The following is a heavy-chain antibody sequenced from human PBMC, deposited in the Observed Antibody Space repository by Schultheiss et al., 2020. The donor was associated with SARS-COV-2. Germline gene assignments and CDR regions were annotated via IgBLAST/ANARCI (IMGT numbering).Heavy chain of an antibody. J-gene: IGHJ4*02. CDR2: IYYSGST. CDR3: ARMGLRDYDGTLDY. D-gene: IGHD4-23*01. Sequence: SETLSLTCTVSGGSISSYYWSWIRQPAGKGLEWIGYIYYSGSTYYNPSLKSRVTISVDTSKNQFSLKLSSVTAADTAVYYCARMGLRDYDGTLDYWGQGTLVTVSS. V-gene: IGHV4-59*06. CDR1: GGSISSYY.